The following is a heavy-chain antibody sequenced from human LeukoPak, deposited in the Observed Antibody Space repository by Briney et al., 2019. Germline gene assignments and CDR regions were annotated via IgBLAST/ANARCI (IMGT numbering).Heavy chain of an antibody. CDR1: GGSISSYY. V-gene: IGHV4-59*01. D-gene: IGHD1-26*01. J-gene: IGHJ4*02. CDR3: ARGGYSGSHFDY. Sequence: PAETLSLTCTVSGGSISSYYWSWIWQPPGKGLEWIGYIYYSGSTNYNPSLKSRVTISVDTSKNQFSLKLSSVTAADTAVYYCARGGYSGSHFDYWGQGTLVTVSS. CDR2: IYYSGST.